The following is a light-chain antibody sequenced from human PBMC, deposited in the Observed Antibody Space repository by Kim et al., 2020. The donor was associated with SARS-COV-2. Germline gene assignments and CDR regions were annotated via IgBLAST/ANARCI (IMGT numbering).Light chain of an antibody. J-gene: IGLJ2*01. CDR3: SSFTTSNIVI. Sequence: QSVLTQPASVSGSPGQSVTISCTGTSSDIGGYEFVSWFQQHPGKAPKLMILEVSQRASGVSERFSGSKTGNTASLTISGLQTEDEAHYYCSSFTTSNIVIFGGGTKVTVL. CDR1: SSDIGGYEF. V-gene: IGLV2-14*01. CDR2: EVS.